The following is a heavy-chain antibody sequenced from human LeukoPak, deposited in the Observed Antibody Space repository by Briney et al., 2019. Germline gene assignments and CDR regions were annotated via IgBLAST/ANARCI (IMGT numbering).Heavy chain of an antibody. Sequence: SETLSLTCTVSGGSISSGGYYWSWNRQHPGKGLEWIGYIYYSGSTYYNPSLKSRVTISVDTSKNQFSLKLSSVTAADTAVYYCARGPDGSGRDYWGQGTLVTVSS. CDR2: IYYSGST. V-gene: IGHV4-31*03. J-gene: IGHJ4*02. D-gene: IGHD3-10*01. CDR1: GGSISSGGYY. CDR3: ARGPDGSGRDY.